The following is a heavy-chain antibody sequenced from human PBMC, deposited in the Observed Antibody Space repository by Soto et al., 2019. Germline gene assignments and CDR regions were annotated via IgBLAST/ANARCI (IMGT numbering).Heavy chain of an antibody. CDR3: ARDLPYSSGFDI. D-gene: IGHD6-19*01. V-gene: IGHV1-2*04. CDR1: GYTFTGYY. J-gene: IGHJ3*02. Sequence: ASVKVSCEASGYTFTGYYMHWVRRAPGQGLEWMGWINPNSGGTNYAQKFQGWVTMTRDTSISTAYMELSRLRSDDTAVYYCARDLPYSSGFDIWGQGTMVTVSS. CDR2: INPNSGGT.